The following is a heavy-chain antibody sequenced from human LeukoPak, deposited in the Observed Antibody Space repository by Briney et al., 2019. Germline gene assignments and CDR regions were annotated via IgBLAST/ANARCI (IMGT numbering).Heavy chain of an antibody. CDR2: ISYDGSNK. D-gene: IGHD6-13*01. CDR1: GFTFSSYA. J-gene: IGHJ4*02. Sequence: PGGTLRLSCAASGFTFSSYAMHWVLQAPAKGLVGVAVISYDGSNKYYADSVKGRFTISRDNSKNTLYLQMNSLRAEDTAVYYCARDGGYSSSWYSSLFDYWGQGTLVTVSS. V-gene: IGHV3-30*04. CDR3: ARDGGYSSSWYSSLFDY.